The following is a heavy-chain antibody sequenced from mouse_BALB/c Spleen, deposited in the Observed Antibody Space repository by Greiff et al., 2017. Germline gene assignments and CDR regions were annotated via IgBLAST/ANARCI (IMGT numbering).Heavy chain of an antibody. CDR3: ARGDEAMDY. V-gene: IGHV1-67*01. D-gene: IGHD3-3*01. CDR2: ISTYYGNT. CDR1: GYSFTDYA. J-gene: IGHJ4*01. Sequence: QVQLQQSGPELVRPGVSVKISCKGSGYSFTDYAMHWVEQSHAKSLEWIGVISTYYGNTNYKHKFKGKATMTVDKSSSTIYMELARMTSEDSAIYYGARGDEAMDYWGQGTSVTVSS.